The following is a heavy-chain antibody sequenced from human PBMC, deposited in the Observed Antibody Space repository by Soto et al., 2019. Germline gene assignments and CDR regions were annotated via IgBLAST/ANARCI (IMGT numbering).Heavy chain of an antibody. CDR3: STVGAPAY. D-gene: IGHD1-26*01. CDR2: IKSNIDGGTA. CDR1: GFTFSNVW. J-gene: IGHJ4*01. V-gene: IGHV3-15*01. Sequence: SCEGSGFTFSNVWFSWVRQAPGKGLEWVGRIKSNIDGGTADFAAPVKDRFTISRVDSENTLYLHMNSLKTEDTALYFCSTVGAPAYWGQGTLVTVSS.